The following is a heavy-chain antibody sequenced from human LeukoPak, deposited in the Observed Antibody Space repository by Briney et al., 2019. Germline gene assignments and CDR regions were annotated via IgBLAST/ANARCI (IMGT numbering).Heavy chain of an antibody. D-gene: IGHD6-13*01. CDR1: GYTFTGYY. V-gene: IGHV1-2*02. CDR2: INPNSGGT. J-gene: IGHJ4*02. CDR3: AREDIAAAVNFDY. Sequence: GASVKVSCKASGYTFTGYYMHWVRQAPGQGLEWMGWINPNSGGTNYAQKFQGRVTMTRDTSISTACMELSRLRSDDTAVYYCAREDIAAAVNFDYWGQGTLVTVSS.